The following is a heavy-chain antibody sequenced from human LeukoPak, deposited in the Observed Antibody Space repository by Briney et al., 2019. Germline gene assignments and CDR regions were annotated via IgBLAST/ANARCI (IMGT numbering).Heavy chain of an antibody. CDR1: GFTFNSYW. Sequence: GGSLRLSCAASGFTFNSYWMHWVRQVPGKGLVWVSRINSDGSRTNYVDSAKGRFTISRDDAKNTLFLQMNSLRAEDTAVYYCAKSGSYYEDCWGQGTLVTVSS. J-gene: IGHJ4*02. CDR3: AKSGSYYEDC. CDR2: INSDGSRT. V-gene: IGHV3-74*01. D-gene: IGHD1-26*01.